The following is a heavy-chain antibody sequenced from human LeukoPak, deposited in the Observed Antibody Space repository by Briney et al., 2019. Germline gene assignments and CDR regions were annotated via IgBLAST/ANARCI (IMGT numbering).Heavy chain of an antibody. CDR3: ARVPYGDYYYYGMDV. J-gene: IGHJ6*02. V-gene: IGHV4-39*07. D-gene: IGHD4-17*01. CDR2: IYYSGST. Sequence: SETLSLTCTVSGGSISSSSYYWGWIRQPPGKGLEWIGSIYYSGSTYYNPSLKSRVTISVDTSKNQFSLKLSSVTAADTAVYYCARVPYGDYYYYGMDVWGQGTTVTVSS. CDR1: GGSISSSSYY.